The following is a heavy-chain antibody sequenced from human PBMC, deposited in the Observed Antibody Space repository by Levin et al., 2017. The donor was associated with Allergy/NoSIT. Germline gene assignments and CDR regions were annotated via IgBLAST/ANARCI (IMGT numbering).Heavy chain of an antibody. CDR2: IYYSGST. D-gene: IGHD6-19*01. J-gene: IGHJ3*02. V-gene: IGHV4-39*01. CDR3: ARLGVAVAGTPFDI. CDR1: GGSISSSSYY. Sequence: PSETLSLTCTVSGGSISSSSYYWGWIRQPPGTGLEWIGSIYYSGSTYYNPSLKSRVTISVDTSKNQFSLKLSSVTAADTAVYYCARLGVAVAGTPFDIWGQGTMVTVSS.